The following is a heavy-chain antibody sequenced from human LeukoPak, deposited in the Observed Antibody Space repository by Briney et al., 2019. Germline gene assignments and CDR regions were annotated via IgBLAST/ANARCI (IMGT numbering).Heavy chain of an antibody. V-gene: IGHV3-33*06. D-gene: IGHD6-13*01. CDR1: GFTFDTYG. CDR2: IWYDGGIK. Sequence: PGRSLRLSCVASGFTFDTYGMQWVRQTPGKGLEWVAVIWYDGGIKYYVDAVKGRFTISRDNSKNTLYLQMNSLRAEDTAIYYCAKRSGVIAAAAGGFWGQGTLVTVSS. J-gene: IGHJ4*02. CDR3: AKRSGVIAAAAGGF.